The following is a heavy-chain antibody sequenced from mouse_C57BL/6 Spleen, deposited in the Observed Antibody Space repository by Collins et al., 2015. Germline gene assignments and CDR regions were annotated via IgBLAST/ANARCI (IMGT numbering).Heavy chain of an antibody. Sequence: QVQLQQSGAELMKPGASVKLSCKATGYTFTGYWIEWVKQRPGHGLEWIGEILPGSGSTNYNENFKGKATFTADSSSNTAYMQLSSLTTEDSAIYYCARGPLYYGSTYGYFDVWGTGTTATVSS. CDR1: GYTFTGYW. J-gene: IGHJ1*03. CDR3: ARGPLYYGSTYGYFDV. CDR2: ILPGSGST. V-gene: IGHV1-9*01. D-gene: IGHD1-1*01.